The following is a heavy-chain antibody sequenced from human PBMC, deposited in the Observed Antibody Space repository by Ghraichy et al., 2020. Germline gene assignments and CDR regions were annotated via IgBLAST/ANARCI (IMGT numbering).Heavy chain of an antibody. V-gene: IGHV4-31*03. CDR1: GGSISSGGYY. CDR3: ARGGPPTEPALNWFDP. D-gene: IGHD1-14*01. Sequence: SETLSLTCTVSGGSISSGGYYWSWIRQHPGKGLEWIGYIYYSGSTYYNPSLKSRVTISVDTSKNQFSLKLSSVTAADTAVYYCARGGPPTEPALNWFDPWGQGTLVTVST. J-gene: IGHJ5*02. CDR2: IYYSGST.